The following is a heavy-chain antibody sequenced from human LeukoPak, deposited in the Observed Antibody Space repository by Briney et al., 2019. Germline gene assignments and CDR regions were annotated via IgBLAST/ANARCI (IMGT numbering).Heavy chain of an antibody. J-gene: IGHJ3*02. CDR1: GYIFKTYG. Sequence: ASVKVSCKTSGYIFKTYGINWVRQAPGQGLEWMGWISPDNGKTSVAQRVQGRFTMTTDTSTTTAYMELRSLRSDDTAVYYCARGDDAIDIWGQGTMITVSS. CDR3: ARGDDAIDI. CDR2: ISPDNGKT. V-gene: IGHV1-18*01. D-gene: IGHD3-16*01.